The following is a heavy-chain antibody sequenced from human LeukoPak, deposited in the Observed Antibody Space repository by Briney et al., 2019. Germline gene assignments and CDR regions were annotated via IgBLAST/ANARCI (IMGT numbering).Heavy chain of an antibody. D-gene: IGHD2-8*01. V-gene: IGHV4-34*01. CDR2: INHSGST. CDR1: GGSFSGYY. Sequence: SETLSLTCAVYGGSFSGYYWSWVRQPPGQGLEWIGEINHSGSTNYNPSLKSRVTISVDTSKNQFSLKLSSVTAADTALYCCARGEWQPRFDPWGQGTLVTVSS. J-gene: IGHJ5*02. CDR3: ARGEWQPRFDP.